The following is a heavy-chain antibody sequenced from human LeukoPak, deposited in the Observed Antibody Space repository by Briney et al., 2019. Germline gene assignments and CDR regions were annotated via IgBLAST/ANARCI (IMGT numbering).Heavy chain of an antibody. CDR2: INHSGST. CDR3: ARHPLVYSSSWYGRGAFDI. CDR1: GGSFSGYY. V-gene: IGHV4-34*01. Sequence: SETLSLTCAVYGGSFSGYYWSWIHQPPGKGLEWIGEINHSGSTNYNPSLKSRVTISVDTSRNQFSLKLSSVTAADTAVYYCARHPLVYSSSWYGRGAFDIWGQGTMVTVSS. J-gene: IGHJ3*02. D-gene: IGHD6-13*01.